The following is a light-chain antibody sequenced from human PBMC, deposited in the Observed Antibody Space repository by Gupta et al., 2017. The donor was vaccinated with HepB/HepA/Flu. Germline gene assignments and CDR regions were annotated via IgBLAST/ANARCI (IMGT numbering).Light chain of an antibody. CDR1: QSVLYSSMNKNY. V-gene: IGKV4-1*01. J-gene: IGKJ1*01. CDR2: WAS. CDR3: QQDVSIPWT. Sequence: DIVMTQSPDSLSVTLGERATINCKSSQSVLYSSMNKNYLTWYQQKPGQPPKLLIYWASTRESGVPDRFSGSGSGTDFTLTISSLQAEDVAVYYCQQDVSIPWTFGQGTKVEIK.